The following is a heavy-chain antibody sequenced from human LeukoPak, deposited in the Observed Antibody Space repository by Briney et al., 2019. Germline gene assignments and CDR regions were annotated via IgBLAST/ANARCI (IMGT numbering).Heavy chain of an antibody. V-gene: IGHV3-53*01. Sequence: GGSLRLSCAASGFTVSSNYMSWVRQAPGKGPEWVSVIYSGGSTYYADSVKGRFTISRDNSKNTLFLQMNSLRAEDTAVYYCAKEVEYSSSSGEDYWGQGTLVTVSS. J-gene: IGHJ4*02. D-gene: IGHD6-6*01. CDR1: GFTVSSNY. CDR2: IYSGGST. CDR3: AKEVEYSSSSGEDY.